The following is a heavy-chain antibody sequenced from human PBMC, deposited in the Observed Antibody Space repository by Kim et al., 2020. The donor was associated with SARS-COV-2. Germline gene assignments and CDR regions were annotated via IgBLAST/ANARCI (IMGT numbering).Heavy chain of an antibody. CDR3: ARGGWLRTDWFDP. D-gene: IGHD5-18*01. CDR1: GGSIGNSF. Sequence: SETLSLTCTVSGGSIGNSFWSWIRQSPGKGLEWIGYIYHTGSTTYNPSFKNQATLSVDTSKSQFYLRLASVTAADTAMYYCARGGWLRTDWFDPWGQGTLVTVSS. J-gene: IGHJ5*02. V-gene: IGHV4-59*01. CDR2: IYHTGST.